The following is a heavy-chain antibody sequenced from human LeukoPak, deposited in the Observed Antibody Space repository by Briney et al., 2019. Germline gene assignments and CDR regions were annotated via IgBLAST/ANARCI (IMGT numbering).Heavy chain of an antibody. Sequence: SQTLSLTCTVSGASISTGSSYWSWIRQPAGEGLEWIGRIHNSGSTNYNPSLNSRVTISVDTSKNQVSLKLTSVTAADTAVYYCARNRYYYGSGNYGVPNWFDPWGQGTLVTVSS. CDR1: GASISTGSSY. D-gene: IGHD3-10*01. CDR3: ARNRYYYGSGNYGVPNWFDP. V-gene: IGHV4-61*02. J-gene: IGHJ5*02. CDR2: IHNSGST.